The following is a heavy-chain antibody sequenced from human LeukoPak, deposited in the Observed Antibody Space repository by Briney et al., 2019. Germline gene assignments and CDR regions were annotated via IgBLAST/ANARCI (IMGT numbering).Heavy chain of an antibody. V-gene: IGHV1-46*01. D-gene: IGHD5-24*01. Sequence: ASVKVSRKASGYTFTSYYMHWVRQAPGQGLEWMGIINPSGGSTSYAQKFQGRVTVTRDTSTSTVYMELSSLRSEDTAVYYCARDPDGYNPEVGESSFDYWGQGTLVTVSS. J-gene: IGHJ4*02. CDR2: INPSGGST. CDR3: ARDPDGYNPEVGESSFDY. CDR1: GYTFTSYY.